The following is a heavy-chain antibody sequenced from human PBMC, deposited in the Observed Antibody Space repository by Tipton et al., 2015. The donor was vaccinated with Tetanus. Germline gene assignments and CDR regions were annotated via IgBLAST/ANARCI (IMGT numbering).Heavy chain of an antibody. CDR1: GDSVSGYY. CDR2: VYYPVTT. D-gene: IGHD6-13*01. CDR3: AGVTARHTLLLFCP. J-gene: IGHJ1*01. Sequence: TLSLTCAVSGDSVSGYYWTSIRLPPGNGLECFSHVYYPVTTNHHASLKRRVTISMDRSKNQISLQLTSVTAADTAVYFCAGVTARHTLLLFCPGGQGTLGT. V-gene: IGHV4-59*02.